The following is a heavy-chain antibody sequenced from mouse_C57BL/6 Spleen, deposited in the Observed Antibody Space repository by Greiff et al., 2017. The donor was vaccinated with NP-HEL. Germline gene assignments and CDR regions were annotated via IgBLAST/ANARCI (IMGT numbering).Heavy chain of an antibody. J-gene: IGHJ1*03. Sequence: EVKLMESGGGLVKPGGSLKLSCAASGFTFSDYGMHWVRQAPEKGLEWVAYISSGSSTIYYADTVKGRFTISRDNAKNTLFLQMTSLRSEDTAMYYGARHYSNWGYFDVWGTGTTVTVSS. CDR3: ARHYSNWGYFDV. D-gene: IGHD2-5*01. CDR1: GFTFSDYG. V-gene: IGHV5-17*01. CDR2: ISSGSSTI.